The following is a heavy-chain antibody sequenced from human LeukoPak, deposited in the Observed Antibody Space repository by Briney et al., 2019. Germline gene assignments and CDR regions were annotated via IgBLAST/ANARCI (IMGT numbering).Heavy chain of an antibody. CDR2: IYYSGST. V-gene: IGHV4-59*01. CDR1: GGSISSYY. D-gene: IGHD5-18*01. CDR3: ARWGEVRGYSYGYYFDY. J-gene: IGHJ4*02. Sequence: SETLSLTCTVSGGSISSYYWSWIRQPPGKGLEGIGYIYYSGSTNYNPSLKSRVTISVDTSKNQFSLKLSSVTAADTAVYYCARWGEVRGYSYGYYFDYWGQGTLVTVSS.